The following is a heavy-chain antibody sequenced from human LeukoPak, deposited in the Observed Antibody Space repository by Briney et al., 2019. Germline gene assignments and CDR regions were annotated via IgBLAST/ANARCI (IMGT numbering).Heavy chain of an antibody. Sequence: SETLSLTCTVSGGSISSSSYYWGWIRQPPGKGLEWIGSIYYSGSTYYNPSLKSRVTISVDTSKNQFSLKLSSVTAADTAVYYCARDRDGHNNPHLDWGQGTLVNVSS. J-gene: IGHJ4*02. D-gene: IGHD5-24*01. CDR3: ARDRDGHNNPHLD. CDR1: GGSISSSSYY. CDR2: IYYSGST. V-gene: IGHV4-39*07.